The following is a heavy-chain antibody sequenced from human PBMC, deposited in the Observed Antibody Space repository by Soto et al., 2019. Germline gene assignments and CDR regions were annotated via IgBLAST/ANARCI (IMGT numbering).Heavy chain of an antibody. V-gene: IGHV3-11*06. CDR1: AFTLSDYY. CDR3: ARVASDSRGPHVDY. D-gene: IGHD3-22*01. J-gene: IGHJ4*02. Sequence: GRSLRLSWAPSAFTLSDYYMSWIRQAPGKGLEWVSYISSSSSSYTNYADSVKGRFTISRDNAKNSLYQQMNSLRAEDTAVYFCARVASDSRGPHVDYWGQGPLVTAPQ. CDR2: ISSSSSSYT.